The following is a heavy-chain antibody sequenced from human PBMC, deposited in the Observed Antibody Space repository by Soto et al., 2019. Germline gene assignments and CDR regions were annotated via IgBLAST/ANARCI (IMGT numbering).Heavy chain of an antibody. Sequence: SQTLSLTCVISVGRVSNKNTVWNWIRQSPSAGLEWLGRTYYRSKWYNDYATSMKSRITISPDTSKNQFSLRLSSVTPEDTAVYFCARIFFDLRSAFDVCGQGAPVTVSS. J-gene: IGHJ4*02. V-gene: IGHV6-1*01. CDR3: ARIFFDLRSAFDV. CDR2: TYYRSKWYN. D-gene: IGHD3-9*01. CDR1: VGRVSNKNTV.